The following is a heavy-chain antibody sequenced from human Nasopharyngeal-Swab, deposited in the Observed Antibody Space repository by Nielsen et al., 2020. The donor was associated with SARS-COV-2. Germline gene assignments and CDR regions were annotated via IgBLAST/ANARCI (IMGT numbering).Heavy chain of an antibody. J-gene: IGHJ4*02. CDR2: ISAYFVNP. V-gene: IGHV1-18*01. Sequence: VKVSCKASGYTFSNYGIIWVRQAPGQGLEWMGWISAYFVNPNYAQKFQGRVTMTTDTSTSTVYMELRSLRSDDTAVYYCARHLWFGELGDYWGQGTLVTVSS. D-gene: IGHD3-10*01. CDR1: GYTFSNYG. CDR3: ARHLWFGELGDY.